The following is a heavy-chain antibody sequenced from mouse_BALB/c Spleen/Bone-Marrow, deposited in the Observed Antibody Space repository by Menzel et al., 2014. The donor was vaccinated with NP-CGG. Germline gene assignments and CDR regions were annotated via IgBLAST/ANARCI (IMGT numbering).Heavy chain of an antibody. CDR1: GFTFNTYA. Sequence: DVQLQESGGGLVQPKGSLKLSCAASGFTFNTYAMNWVRQAPGKGLEWVARIRSKSNNYATYYADSVKDRFTISRDDSQSMLYLQMNNLKTEDTAMYYCVIHWDFDYWGQGTTLTVSS. V-gene: IGHV10-1*02. D-gene: IGHD4-1*01. CDR2: IRSKSNNYAT. CDR3: VIHWDFDY. J-gene: IGHJ2*01.